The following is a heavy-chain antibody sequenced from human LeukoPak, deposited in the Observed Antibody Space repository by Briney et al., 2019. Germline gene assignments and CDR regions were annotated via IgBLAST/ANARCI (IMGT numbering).Heavy chain of an antibody. CDR1: GFTFDDYA. V-gene: IGHV3-9*01. CDR3: AKVSLDAFDI. Sequence: PGRSLRLSCAASGFTFDDYAMHWVRQAPGKGLEWDSGISWNSGSIGYADSVKGRFTISRDNAKNSLYLQMNSLRAEDTALYYCAKVSLDAFDIWGQGTMVTVSS. J-gene: IGHJ3*02. CDR2: ISWNSGSI.